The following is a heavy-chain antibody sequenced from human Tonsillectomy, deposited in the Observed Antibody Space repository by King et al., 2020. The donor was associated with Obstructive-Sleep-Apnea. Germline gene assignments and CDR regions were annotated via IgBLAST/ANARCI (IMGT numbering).Heavy chain of an antibody. CDR2: SYYRWGT. D-gene: IGHD1-26*01. CDR1: GGSVSSGSYY. CDR3: ASLSGSSPVDY. V-gene: IGHV4-61*01. Sequence: VQLQESGPGLVKPSETLSLTCTVSGGSVSSGSYYLSWIRQPPGKGLEGIGDSYYRWGTNSNPSLNSRVTISVDTSKNQFSLKLSSVTAADTAVYYCASLSGSSPVDYWGQGTLVTVSS. J-gene: IGHJ4*02.